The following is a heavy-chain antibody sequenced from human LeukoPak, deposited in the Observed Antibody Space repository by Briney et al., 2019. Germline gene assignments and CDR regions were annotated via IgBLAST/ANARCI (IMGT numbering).Heavy chain of an antibody. V-gene: IGHV3-30-3*01. J-gene: IGHJ4*02. CDR1: GFTFSSYA. Sequence: GGSPRLSCAASGFTFSSYAMHWVRQAPGKGLEWVAVISYDGSNKYYADSVKGRFTISRDNSKNTLYLQMNSLRAEDTAVYYCARSYSNYYFDYWGQGTLVTVSS. D-gene: IGHD6-13*01. CDR3: ARSYSNYYFDY. CDR2: ISYDGSNK.